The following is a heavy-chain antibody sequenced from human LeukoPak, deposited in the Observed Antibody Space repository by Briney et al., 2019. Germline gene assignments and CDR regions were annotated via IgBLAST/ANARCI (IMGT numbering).Heavy chain of an antibody. D-gene: IGHD3-9*01. V-gene: IGHV3-7*04. CDR2: INQDGSEK. CDR1: GFTFSGYW. J-gene: IGHJ4*02. Sequence: GGSLRLSCAASGFTFSGYWMTWVRQAPGKGLEWVANINQDGSEKYYVDSVKGRFTISRDNAKNSLYLQMNSLRAEDTAVYYCARTRYADWSPFDYWGQGTLVTVSS. CDR3: ARTRYADWSPFDY.